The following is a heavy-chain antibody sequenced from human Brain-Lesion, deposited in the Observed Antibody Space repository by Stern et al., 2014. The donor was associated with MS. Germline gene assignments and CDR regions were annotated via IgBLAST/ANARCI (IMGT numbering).Heavy chain of an antibody. Sequence: QVQLVESGPGLVKPSETLSLTCSVSGGSISRSTYYWGWIRQPPGKGLEWIGSIYSSGTTYYNPSLKSRVTIDTSTNQFSPRPTTGAAADTAVYYCARHDGWLPHYWSQGTLVTVSS. CDR1: GGSISRSTYY. CDR2: IYSSGTT. V-gene: IGHV4-39*01. D-gene: IGHD5-12*01. J-gene: IGHJ4*02. CDR3: ARHDGWLPHY.